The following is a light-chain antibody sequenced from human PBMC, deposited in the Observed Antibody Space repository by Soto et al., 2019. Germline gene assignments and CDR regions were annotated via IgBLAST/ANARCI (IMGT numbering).Light chain of an antibody. J-gene: IGKJ5*01. CDR3: QQYETFSGT. CDR2: DAS. Sequence: DIQMTQSPSTLSGSVGDRVTITCRASQTISSWLAWYQQKPGEAPKLLIYDASALPRGVPSRFSGSGSGTKFTLTIASLQPDDFATYYCQQYETFSGTFGPGTRLEIK. V-gene: IGKV1-5*01. CDR1: QTISSW.